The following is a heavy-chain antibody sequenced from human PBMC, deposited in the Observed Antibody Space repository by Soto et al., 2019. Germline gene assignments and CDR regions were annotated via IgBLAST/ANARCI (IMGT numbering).Heavy chain of an antibody. J-gene: IGHJ4*02. Sequence: QVQLVQSGAEVKKPGASARVSCKTSGFPFTSFGIDWVRQAPGQGLEWMGWISAYNGNTKYAQKVQGRVSLTRDTSTGTVHMELRDLRPDDTAVYYCARGVSGTAEFEYWGQGTLVTVSS. V-gene: IGHV1-18*01. CDR1: GFPFTSFG. D-gene: IGHD1-1*01. CDR2: ISAYNGNT. CDR3: ARGVSGTAEFEY.